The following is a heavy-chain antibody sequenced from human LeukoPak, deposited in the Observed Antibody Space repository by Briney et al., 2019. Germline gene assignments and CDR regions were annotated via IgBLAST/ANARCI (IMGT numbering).Heavy chain of an antibody. CDR2: IKQDGSEK. D-gene: IGHD2-21*01. J-gene: IGHJ3*02. CDR3: ARVGAYCGGDCYRGNDAFDI. CDR1: GFTFSSSW. V-gene: IGHV3-7*01. Sequence: GGSLRLSCAASGFTFSSSWMSWVRQAPGKGLEWVANIKQDGSEKYLVDSVKGRFTISRDNAKNSLYLQMNSLRAEDTAVYYCARVGAYCGGDCYRGNDAFDIWGQGTVVTVSS.